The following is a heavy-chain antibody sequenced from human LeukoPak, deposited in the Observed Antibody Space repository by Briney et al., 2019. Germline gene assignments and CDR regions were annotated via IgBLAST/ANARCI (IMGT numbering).Heavy chain of an antibody. V-gene: IGHV1-2*02. J-gene: IGHJ5*02. Sequence: GASVKVSCKASGYTFTGYYMHWVRQAPGQGLEWMGWINPNSGGTNYAQKFQGRVTMTRDTSISTAYMELSRLRSDDTAVYYCARDRGGYSYGLGNNWFDPWGQGTLVTVSS. D-gene: IGHD5-18*01. CDR2: INPNSGGT. CDR3: ARDRGGYSYGLGNNWFDP. CDR1: GYTFTGYY.